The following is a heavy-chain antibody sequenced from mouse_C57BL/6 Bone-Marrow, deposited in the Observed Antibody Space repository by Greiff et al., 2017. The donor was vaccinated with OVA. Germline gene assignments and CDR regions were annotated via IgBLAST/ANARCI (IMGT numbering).Heavy chain of an antibody. CDR2: IDPSGGYT. J-gene: IGHJ1*03. CDR1: GYTFTSYW. Sequence: QVQLQQPGAELVKPGASVKLSCKASGYTFTSYWMQWVKQRPGQGLEWIGEIDPSGGYTNYNQKFKGKATLTVDTSSSTAYMQLSSLTSEDSAVYCCAREEWEYCYSSWYFDFGGTGTTVPVSS. CDR3: AREEWEYCYSSWYFDF. V-gene: IGHV1-50*01. D-gene: IGHD2-12*01.